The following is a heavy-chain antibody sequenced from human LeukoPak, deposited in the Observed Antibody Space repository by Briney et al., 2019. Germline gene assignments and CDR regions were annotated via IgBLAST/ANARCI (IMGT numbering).Heavy chain of an antibody. CDR3: ARDRTGRQNYVAY. CDR2: ISAYNGNT. CDR1: GYTFTSYG. J-gene: IGHJ4*02. Sequence: GASVKVSCKASGYTFTSYGISWVRQAPGQGLERMGWISAYNGNTNYAQKLQGRVTMTTDTSTSTAYTELRSLRSDDTAVYYCARDRTGRQNYVAYWGQGTLVTVSS. V-gene: IGHV1-18*01.